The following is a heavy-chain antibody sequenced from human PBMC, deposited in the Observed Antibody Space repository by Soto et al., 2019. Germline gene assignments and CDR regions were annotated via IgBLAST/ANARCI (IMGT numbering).Heavy chain of an antibody. CDR1: GYRFTSYW. D-gene: IGHD2-15*01. V-gene: IGHV5-10-1*01. J-gene: IGHJ6*02. CDR3: ARQVVVAATQYYYYYYGMDV. Sequence: AALKISGKGCGYRFTSYWISWVRQMPGKGLEWMGRIDPSDSYTNYSPSFQGHVTISADKSISTAYLQWSSLKASDTAMYYCARQVVVAATQYYYYYYGMDVWGQGTTVTASS. CDR2: IDPSDSYT.